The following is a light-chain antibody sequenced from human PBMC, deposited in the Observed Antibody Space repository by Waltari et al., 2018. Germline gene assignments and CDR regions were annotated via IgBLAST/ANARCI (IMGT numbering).Light chain of an antibody. CDR2: KAT. CDR1: QYINTW. Sequence: DIQMTQSPSTLSASVGDRVTLTCRASQYINTWLAWYQQKPGKAPKLLIYKATTLESGVPSRFSGSGSGTEFTLTISSLQPDDFGTYYCQHYNSYPWTFGLGTKVDIK. J-gene: IGKJ1*01. CDR3: QHYNSYPWT. V-gene: IGKV1-5*03.